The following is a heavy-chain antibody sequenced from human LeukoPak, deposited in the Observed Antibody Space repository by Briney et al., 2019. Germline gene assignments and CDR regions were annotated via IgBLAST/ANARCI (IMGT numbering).Heavy chain of an antibody. CDR1: GDSISSHNYY. Sequence: SETLSLTCTVSGDSISSHNYYWTWIRQPAGKGLGWIGHIYSNGSTNYNPSLKSRLIVSIDTSMNHFSLKLSSVTAADTAVYYCAREFASWGQGTLVTVSS. J-gene: IGHJ4*02. CDR3: AREFAS. V-gene: IGHV4-61*09. CDR2: IYSNGST.